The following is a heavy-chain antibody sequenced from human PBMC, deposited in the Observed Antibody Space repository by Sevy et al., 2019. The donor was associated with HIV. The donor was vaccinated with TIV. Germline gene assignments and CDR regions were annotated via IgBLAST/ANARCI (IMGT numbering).Heavy chain of an antibody. CDR1: GFTFSGSA. D-gene: IGHD3-3*01. CDR3: VKDSVFYDASSGYRPFDYYGMDV. J-gene: IGHJ6*02. Sequence: GGSLRLSCSASGFTFSGSALHWVRQAPGKGLEYVSVISSSGSGTYYAESVKGRFTISRDNSKNTLYLQMRSLRTEDTAVYYFVKDSVFYDASSGYRPFDYYGMDVWGQGTSVTVSS. CDR2: ISSSGSGT. V-gene: IGHV3-64D*09.